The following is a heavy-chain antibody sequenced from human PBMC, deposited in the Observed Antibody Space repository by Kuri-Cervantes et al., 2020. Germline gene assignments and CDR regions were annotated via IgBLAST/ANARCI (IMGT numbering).Heavy chain of an antibody. J-gene: IGHJ4*02. V-gene: IGHV3-7*01. Sequence: GESLKISCAVSGFTFSSYWMSWVRQAPGKGLEWVANIKQDGSETYYVDSVKGRFTISRDNAKNSLYLQMNSLRAEDTAVYYCASLVYYYDSSGYYHPTPFDYWGQGTLVTVSS. CDR1: GFTFSSYW. CDR2: IKQDGSET. D-gene: IGHD3-22*01. CDR3: ASLVYYYDSSGYYHPTPFDY.